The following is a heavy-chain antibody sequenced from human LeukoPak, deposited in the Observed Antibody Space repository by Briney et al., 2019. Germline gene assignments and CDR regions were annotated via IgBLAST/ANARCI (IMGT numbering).Heavy chain of an antibody. J-gene: IGHJ3*02. V-gene: IGHV1-69*06. Sequence: ASVKVSCKASGGTFSSYAISWVRQAPGQGLEWMGGIIPIFGTANYAQKFQGRVTITADKSTSTAYMEPSSLRSEDTAVYYCARDELNAFDIWGQGTMVTVSS. CDR3: ARDELNAFDI. CDR2: IIPIFGTA. D-gene: IGHD1-26*01. CDR1: GGTFSSYA.